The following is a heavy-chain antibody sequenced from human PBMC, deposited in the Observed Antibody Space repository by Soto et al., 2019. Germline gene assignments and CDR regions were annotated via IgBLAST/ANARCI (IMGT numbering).Heavy chain of an antibody. CDR3: ARASGYDILTGYWLGYFDY. V-gene: IGHV3-74*01. J-gene: IGHJ4*02. Sequence: GGSLRLSCAPSGFTFSNSWRNWVRKAPGRGLAWVSRLISDGRSTSYAAAGRGRFTISRDTTKSMLSLQMNNLRTEDTAVYYCARASGYDILTGYWLGYFDYWGRGALVTVSS. D-gene: IGHD3-9*01. CDR2: LISDGRST. CDR1: GFTFSNSW.